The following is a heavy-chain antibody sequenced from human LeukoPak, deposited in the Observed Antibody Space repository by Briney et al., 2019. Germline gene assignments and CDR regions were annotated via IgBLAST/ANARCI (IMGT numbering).Heavy chain of an antibody. CDR2: MKQDGSEK. CDR3: ARDPNGDYIGTFDM. CDR1: GFTFSSYW. Sequence: PGGSLRLSCAASGFTFSSYWMSWVRQAPGKGLEWVANMKQDGSEKSYVDSVKGRFTISRDNAKNSLYLQMNSLRAEDTAIYYCARDPNGDYIGTFDMWGQGTMVTVSS. J-gene: IGHJ3*02. V-gene: IGHV3-7*03. D-gene: IGHD4-17*01.